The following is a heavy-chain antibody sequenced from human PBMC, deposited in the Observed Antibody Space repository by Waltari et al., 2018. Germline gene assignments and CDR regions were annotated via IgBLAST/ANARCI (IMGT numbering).Heavy chain of an antibody. Sequence: EVQLVESGGGLVKSGGSLRLSCAPSGFTFSSYSLNWVRQAPGKGLEWVSSISSSSSYIYYADSVKGRFTISRDNAKNSLYLQMNSLRAEDTAVYYCARGWSGYSYGYGYWGQGTLVTVSS. D-gene: IGHD5-18*01. J-gene: IGHJ4*02. V-gene: IGHV3-21*01. CDR2: ISSSSSYI. CDR1: GFTFSSYS. CDR3: ARGWSGYSYGYGY.